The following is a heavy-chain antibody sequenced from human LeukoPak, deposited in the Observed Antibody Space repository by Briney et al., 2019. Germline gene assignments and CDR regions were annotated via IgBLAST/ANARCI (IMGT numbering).Heavy chain of an antibody. CDR1: GGSVTSTNW. CDR3: AREGGFYRPLDY. CDR2: VHLDGRT. D-gene: IGHD6-25*01. J-gene: IGHJ4*02. V-gene: IGHV4-4*02. Sequence: PSETLSLTCDVSGGSVTSTNWWTWLRPPPGKGLEWIGEVHLDGRTNYNPSLKSRLVMSADLPENHISLKLTSVTAADTAVYYCAREGGFYRPLDYSGQGTLVTVSS.